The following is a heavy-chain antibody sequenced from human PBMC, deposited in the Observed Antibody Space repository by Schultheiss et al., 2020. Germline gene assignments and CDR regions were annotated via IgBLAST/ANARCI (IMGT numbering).Heavy chain of an antibody. CDR3: AKWRDYGDSRGGS. CDR1: GFMFSNYD. D-gene: IGHD4-17*01. Sequence: GESLKISCAASGFMFSNYDMAWVRQAPGKGLEWVSSISGPGGGTFFAGSVKGRFTISRDNSNNTLFLQMNTLRAEDTAVYFCAKWRDYGDSRGGSWGQGTLVTVSS. V-gene: IGHV3-23*01. CDR2: ISGPGGGT. J-gene: IGHJ5*02.